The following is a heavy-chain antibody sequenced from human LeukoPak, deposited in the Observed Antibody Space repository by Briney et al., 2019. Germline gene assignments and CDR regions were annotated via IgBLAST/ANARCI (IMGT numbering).Heavy chain of an antibody. CDR2: IYYSGST. CDR3: ATNPDVLSAWFDP. D-gene: IGHD2-8*01. Sequence: PSETLSLTCTVSGGSISSYYWSWIRQPPGKGLEWIGYIYYSGSTNYNPSLKSRVTISVDTSKNQFSLKLSSVTAADAAVYYCATNPDVLSAWFDPWGQGTLVTVSS. CDR1: GGSISSYY. J-gene: IGHJ5*02. V-gene: IGHV4-59*01.